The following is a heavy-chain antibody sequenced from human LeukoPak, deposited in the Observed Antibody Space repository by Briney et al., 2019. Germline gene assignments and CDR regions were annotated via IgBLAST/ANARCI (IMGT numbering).Heavy chain of an antibody. J-gene: IGHJ4*02. CDR3: ARRLPYPSSGSGGFDY. D-gene: IGHD6-13*01. Sequence: GESLQISCKGSGYSFTNYWIGWVRQMPGKGLEWMGIIYPGDSDTRYSPSFQGQVTFSGDKSISTAYLQWSSLKASDTAMYYCARRLPYPSSGSGGFDYWGQGTLVTVSS. V-gene: IGHV5-51*01. CDR1: GYSFTNYW. CDR2: IYPGDSDT.